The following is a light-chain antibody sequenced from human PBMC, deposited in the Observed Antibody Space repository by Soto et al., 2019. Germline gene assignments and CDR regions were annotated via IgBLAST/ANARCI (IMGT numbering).Light chain of an antibody. J-gene: IGKJ5*01. CDR2: GAS. CDR3: QQVYGHPPA. V-gene: IGKV1-9*01. CDR1: QGIWHY. Sequence: DIQLTQSPSFLSASVGARVTITCRASQGIWHYLAWYQQKPGKAPSLLMYGASTLQSGVPSRFSGSGSGTEFTLTISSLQPEDVATYFCQQVYGHPPAFGPGTRLDIK.